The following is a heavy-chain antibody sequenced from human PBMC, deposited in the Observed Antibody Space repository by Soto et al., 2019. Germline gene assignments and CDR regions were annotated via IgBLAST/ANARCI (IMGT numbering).Heavy chain of an antibody. Sequence: EVQLLESGGGLVQPGGSLRLSCAASGFTFNTYDMSCVRQAPGKGLEWVSTISGGSRSLYYADSVKGRFTISRDNSKNTLYLQMNSLRAEDTAIYYCARMTAKGSYCDFWGQGILVTVSS. CDR2: ISGGSRSL. J-gene: IGHJ4*02. D-gene: IGHD2-21*02. V-gene: IGHV3-23*01. CDR3: ARMTAKGSYCDF. CDR1: GFTFNTYD.